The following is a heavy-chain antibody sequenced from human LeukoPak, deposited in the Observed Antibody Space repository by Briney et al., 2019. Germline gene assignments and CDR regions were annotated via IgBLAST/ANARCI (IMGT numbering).Heavy chain of an antibody. CDR1: GFTFSTYA. CDR3: AKETARPAGVFEY. Sequence: GGSLRLSCAASGFTFSTYAMSWVRQAPGKGLEWVSAISGSGGKTYYADSVKDRFTISRGNSKSTLYLQMNSLRAEDTALYYCAKETARPAGVFEYWGQGTRVTVSS. J-gene: IGHJ4*02. V-gene: IGHV3-23*01. D-gene: IGHD1-14*01. CDR2: ISGSGGKT.